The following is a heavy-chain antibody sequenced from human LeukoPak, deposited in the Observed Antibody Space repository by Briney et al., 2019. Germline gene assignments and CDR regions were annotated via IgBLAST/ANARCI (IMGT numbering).Heavy chain of an antibody. CDR3: ARAASSWSLIDY. Sequence: SETLSLTCTVSGGSISSYYWSWIRQPPGKGLEWIGYIYYSGSTNYNPSLKSRVTISVDTSKNQFSLKLSSVTAADTAVYYCARAASSWSLIDYWGQGTLVTVSS. D-gene: IGHD6-13*01. CDR1: GGSISSYY. CDR2: IYYSGST. J-gene: IGHJ4*02. V-gene: IGHV4-59*01.